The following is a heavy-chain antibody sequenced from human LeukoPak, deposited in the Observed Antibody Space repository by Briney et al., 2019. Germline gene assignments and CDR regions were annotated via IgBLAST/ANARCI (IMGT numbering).Heavy chain of an antibody. CDR2: IIPIFGTA. CDR1: GGTVSSYA. Sequence: SVKVSGKAAGGTVSSYAISWVRQAPGQGREGRGGIIPIFGTANDAQKFQGRVTVTADKSTSTAYMELSSLRSEDTAAYYCARAMGWIYYGSGGQDYYFDYWGQGTLVTVSS. V-gene: IGHV1-69*06. CDR3: ARAMGWIYYGSGGQDYYFDY. D-gene: IGHD3-10*01. J-gene: IGHJ4*02.